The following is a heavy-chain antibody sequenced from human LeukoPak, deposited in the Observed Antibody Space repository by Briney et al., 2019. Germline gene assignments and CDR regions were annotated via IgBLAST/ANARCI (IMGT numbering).Heavy chain of an antibody. CDR1: GYTFTSYG. V-gene: IGHV1-18*01. J-gene: IGHJ4*02. CDR2: ISAYNGNT. D-gene: IGHD6-13*01. Sequence: GASVKVSCKASGYTFTSYGISWVRQAPGQGLEWMGWISAYNGNTNYAQKLQGRVTMTTDTSTSTAYMELRSLRSDDTAVYYCARDRAAVEQQPQDDYWGQGTLVTVSS. CDR3: ARDRAAVEQQPQDDY.